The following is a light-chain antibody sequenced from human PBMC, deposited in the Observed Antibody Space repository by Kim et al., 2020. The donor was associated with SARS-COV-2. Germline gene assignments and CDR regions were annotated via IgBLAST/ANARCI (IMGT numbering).Light chain of an antibody. CDR3: QQYAYSPIT. Sequence: EIVLTQSPGTLSLSPGGRATLSCRGSQSIRNDYLAWYQQKPGQAPRLLIYGASSRATGIPDRFSGSGSGTDFTLTISRLEPEDFAVYYCQQYAYSPITFGQGTRLEIK. CDR1: QSIRNDY. CDR2: GAS. J-gene: IGKJ5*01. V-gene: IGKV3-20*01.